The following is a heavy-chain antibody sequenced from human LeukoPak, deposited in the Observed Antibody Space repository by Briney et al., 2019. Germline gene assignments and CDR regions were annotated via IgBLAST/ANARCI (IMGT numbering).Heavy chain of an antibody. CDR1: GYTFTSYG. CDR2: ISAYNGNT. J-gene: IGHJ4*02. D-gene: IGHD3-10*01. CDR3: ARDRVTMVRGVIIDFDY. V-gene: IGHV1-18*01. Sequence: GASVKVSCKASGYTFTSYGISWVRQAPGQGLEWMGWISAYNGNTNYAQKLRGRVTMTTDTSTSTAYMELRSLRSDDTAVYYCARDRVTMVRGVIIDFDYWGQGTLVTVSS.